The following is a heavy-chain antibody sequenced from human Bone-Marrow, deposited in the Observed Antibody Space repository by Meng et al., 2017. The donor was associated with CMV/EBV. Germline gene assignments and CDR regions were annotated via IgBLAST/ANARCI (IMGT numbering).Heavy chain of an antibody. CDR2: ISSSSSYI. CDR3: ARDNIVVVPAAPAYYYYGMDV. J-gene: IGHJ6*02. D-gene: IGHD2-2*01. CDR1: GFTFGDYA. Sequence: GGSLRLSCTASGFTFGDYAMSWVRQAPGKGLEWVSSISSSSSYIYYADSVKGRFTISRDNAKNSLYLQMNSLRAEDTAVYYCARDNIVVVPAAPAYYYYGMDVWGQGTTVTVSS. V-gene: IGHV3-21*01.